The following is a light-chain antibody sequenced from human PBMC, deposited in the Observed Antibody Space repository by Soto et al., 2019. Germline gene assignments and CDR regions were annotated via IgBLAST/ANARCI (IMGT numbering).Light chain of an antibody. V-gene: IGKV1-39*01. CDR2: AAT. J-gene: IGKJ2*03. Sequence: DIQLTPSPSSLSASVGDRVTIACRASPRISTSLNWYQQKPGKAPKLMIYAATTLQSGVPSRFSGSGAGAEFTLTISSRQPEDSATYYCQRSYDTFYRLGQGTRVEIK. CDR1: PRISTS. CDR3: QRSYDTFYR.